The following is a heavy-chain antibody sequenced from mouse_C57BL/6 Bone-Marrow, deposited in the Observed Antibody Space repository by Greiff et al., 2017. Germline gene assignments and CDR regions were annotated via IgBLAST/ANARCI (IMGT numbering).Heavy chain of an antibody. V-gene: IGHV1-82*01. CDR2: INTGDGDT. CDR3: ERDYGSSYGYFDV. Sequence: VQLVESGPELVKPGASVKISCKASGYAFSSSWMNWVKQRPGKGLEWIGRINTGDGDTNYNGKFKGKATLTADKSTSTAYMQLSSLTSEDSAVYFCERDYGSSYGYFDVWGTGTTVTVSS. D-gene: IGHD1-1*01. CDR1: GYAFSSSW. J-gene: IGHJ1*03.